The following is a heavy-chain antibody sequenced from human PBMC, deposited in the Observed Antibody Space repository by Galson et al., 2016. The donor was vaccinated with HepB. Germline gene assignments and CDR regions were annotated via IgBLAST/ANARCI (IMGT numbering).Heavy chain of an antibody. CDR3: ARMIPLYSSGWYVRGDGWFDP. J-gene: IGHJ5*02. CDR2: ISSSGRPI. Sequence: SLRLSCAASGFRFNDYYMSWIRQAPGKGLEWLSYISSSGRPINYADSVKGRFTVSRDNAKNSLYLQMNNLRGEDTAVYYCARMIPLYSSGWYVRGDGWFDPWGQGTLVTVSS. D-gene: IGHD6-19*01. CDR1: GFRFNDYY. V-gene: IGHV3-11*01.